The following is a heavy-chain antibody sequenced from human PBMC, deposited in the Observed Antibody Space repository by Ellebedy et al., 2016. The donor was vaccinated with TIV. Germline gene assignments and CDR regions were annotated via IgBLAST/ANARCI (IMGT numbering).Heavy chain of an antibody. CDR1: GYTFTGYY. D-gene: IGHD2-2*01. V-gene: IGHV1-2*02. CDR2: INPNSGAT. CDR3: ARLPCGSTSCGGQAFDI. J-gene: IGHJ3*02. Sequence: ASVKVSCXASGYTFTGYYMHWVRQAPGQGLEWIGWINPNSGATNYAQKFQGRVTMTTDTSTSTANMELRSLRSDDTAVYYCARLPCGSTSCGGQAFDIWGQGTMVTVSS.